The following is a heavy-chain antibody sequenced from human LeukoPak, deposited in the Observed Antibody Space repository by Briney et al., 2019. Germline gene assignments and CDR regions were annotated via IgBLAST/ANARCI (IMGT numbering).Heavy chain of an antibody. V-gene: IGHV4-38-2*02. D-gene: IGHD3-9*01. CDR1: GYSISSGYY. CDR3: ARVLRYFDY. J-gene: IGHJ4*02. Sequence: MTSETLSLTCTVSGYSISSGYYWGWIRQPPGKGLEWIGSIYHSGSTYYNPSLKSRVTISVDTSKNQFSLKLSSVTAADTAVYYCARVLRYFDYWGQGTLVTVSS. CDR2: IYHSGST.